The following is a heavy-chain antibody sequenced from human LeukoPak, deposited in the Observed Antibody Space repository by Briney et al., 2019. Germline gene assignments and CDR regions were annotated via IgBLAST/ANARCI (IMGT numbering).Heavy chain of an antibody. V-gene: IGHV2-5*02. CDR1: GFSLSTSGVG. CDR2: IYWDDDK. CDR3: AHSIWFGEQRSFQRGYFDL. D-gene: IGHD3-10*01. J-gene: IGHJ2*01. Sequence: ESGPTLVKPTQTPTLTCTFSGFSLSTSGVGVGWIRQPPGKALEWLALIYWDDDKRYSPSLKSRLTITKDTSKNQVVLTMTNMDPVDTATYYCAHSIWFGEQRSFQRGYFDLWGRGTLVTVSS.